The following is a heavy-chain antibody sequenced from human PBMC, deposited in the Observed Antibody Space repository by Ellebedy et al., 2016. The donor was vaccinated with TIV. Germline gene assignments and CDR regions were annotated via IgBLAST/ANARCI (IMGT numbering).Heavy chain of an antibody. CDR1: GGSISSSSYY. Sequence: MPSETLSLTCTVSGGSISSSSYYRGLIRQPPGKGLEWIVSIYYSGSTSYTPSLKSRVTISVDTSKNQLSLKLSSVTAADTAVYYCARVVAVAGTSLLNYYYGMDVWGQGTTVTVSS. CDR3: ARVVAVAGTSLLNYYYGMDV. D-gene: IGHD6-19*01. CDR2: IYYSGST. J-gene: IGHJ6*02. V-gene: IGHV4-39*07.